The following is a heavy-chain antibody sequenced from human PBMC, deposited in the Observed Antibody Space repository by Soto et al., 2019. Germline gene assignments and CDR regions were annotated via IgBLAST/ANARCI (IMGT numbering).Heavy chain of an antibody. CDR2: ISSSGSTI. CDR1: GFTFSDYY. V-gene: IGHV3-11*01. CDR3: ARDSGGALTYYDFWSGNLDY. Sequence: GGSLRLSCAASGFTFSDYYMSWIRQAPGKGLEWVSYISSSGSTIYYADSVKGRFTISRDNAKNSLYLQMNSLRAEDTAVYYCARDSGGALTYYDFWSGNLDYWGQGTLVTVSS. J-gene: IGHJ4*02. D-gene: IGHD3-3*01.